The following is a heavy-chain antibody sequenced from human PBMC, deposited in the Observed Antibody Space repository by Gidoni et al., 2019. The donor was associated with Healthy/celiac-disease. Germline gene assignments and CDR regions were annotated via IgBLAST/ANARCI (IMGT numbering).Heavy chain of an antibody. Sequence: EVQLLESGGGLVQPGGSLRLSCAASGFTFSSYAMSWVRQAPGKGLEWVSAISGSGGSTYYADSVKGRFTISRDNSKNTLYLQMNSLRAEDTAVYYCAKDPILDYYGSGNYGMDVWGQGTTVTVSS. V-gene: IGHV3-23*01. D-gene: IGHD3-10*01. J-gene: IGHJ6*02. CDR1: GFTFSSYA. CDR3: AKDPILDYYGSGNYGMDV. CDR2: ISGSGGST.